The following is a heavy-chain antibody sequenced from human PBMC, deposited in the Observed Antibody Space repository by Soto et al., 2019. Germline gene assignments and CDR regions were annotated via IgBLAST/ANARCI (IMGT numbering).Heavy chain of an antibody. J-gene: IGHJ4*02. Sequence: QVQLVQSGAEVKKPGASVKVSCKASGYTFTSYDINWVRQATGQGLEWMGWMNPNSGNTVYAQKXQXXXSXXGNTSISTAYMELSSLRSEDTAVYYCARERGGIDYWGQGTLVTVSS. CDR3: ARERGGIDY. D-gene: IGHD3-10*01. CDR1: GYTFTSYD. V-gene: IGHV1-8*01. CDR2: MNPNSGNT.